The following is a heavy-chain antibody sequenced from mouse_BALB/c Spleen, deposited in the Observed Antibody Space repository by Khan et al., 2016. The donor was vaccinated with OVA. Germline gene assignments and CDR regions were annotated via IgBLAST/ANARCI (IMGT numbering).Heavy chain of an antibody. CDR1: GYAITSDYA. Sequence: VQLKESGPGLVKPSQSLSLTCTVTGYAITSDYAWNWIRQFPGNKLEWMGYISSTGSTSYNPSLKSRISITRATSKNQFFLQLKSVTTEDTATYYCARSLYYSYGYAFDCWGRGTSVTVSS. D-gene: IGHD2-12*01. V-gene: IGHV3-2*02. J-gene: IGHJ4*01. CDR3: ARSLYYSYGYAFDC. CDR2: ISSTGST.